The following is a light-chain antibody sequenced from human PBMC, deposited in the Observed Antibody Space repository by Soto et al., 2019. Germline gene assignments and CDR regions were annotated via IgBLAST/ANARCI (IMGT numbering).Light chain of an antibody. CDR1: RSVNTN. J-gene: IGKJ1*01. CDR3: QQYDNWPET. V-gene: IGKV3-15*01. CDR2: GAS. Sequence: EMVMTQSPATLSVSPGDRATLSCRASRSVNTNLACYQQTPGQAPRLLNYGASSRATGLPPRFSGSGSGTEFTLTISSLKSEDFAVYYCQQYDNWPETFGQGTKVDIK.